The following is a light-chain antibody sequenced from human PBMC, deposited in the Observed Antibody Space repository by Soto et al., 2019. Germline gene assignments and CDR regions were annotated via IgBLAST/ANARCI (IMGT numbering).Light chain of an antibody. CDR1: QGLLHSDGKTY. J-gene: IGKJ5*01. CDR3: MQSIQLPIT. CDR2: EIS. V-gene: IGKV2D-29*02. Sequence: DIMMTQTPPSLSVTPGQPASISCKSSQGLLHSDGKTYLYWYLQKPGQSPQLLIDEISNRFSGVPERCSGSGSETDFSIKISRVEGEDVGVYYCMQSIQLPITFGQGTRLEIK.